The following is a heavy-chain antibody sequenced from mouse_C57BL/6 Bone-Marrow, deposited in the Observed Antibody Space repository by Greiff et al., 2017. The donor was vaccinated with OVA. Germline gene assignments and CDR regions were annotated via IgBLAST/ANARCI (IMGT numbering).Heavy chain of an antibody. Sequence: VQLQQSGAELVRPGTSVKVSCKASGYAFTNYLIGWVKQRPGQGLEWIGVINPGSGGTNYNEKFKGKATLTADKSSSTAYMQLSSLTSEDSAVYFCARSDGSSPLDYWGQGTTLTVSS. CDR3: ARSDGSSPLDY. J-gene: IGHJ2*01. V-gene: IGHV1-54*01. CDR2: INPGSGGT. CDR1: GYAFTNYL. D-gene: IGHD1-1*01.